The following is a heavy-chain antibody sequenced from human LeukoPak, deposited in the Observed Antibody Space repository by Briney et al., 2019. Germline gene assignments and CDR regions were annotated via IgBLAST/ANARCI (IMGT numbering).Heavy chain of an antibody. V-gene: IGHV4-34*01. Sequence: SETLSLTCAVYGGSFSGYYWSWIRQPPEKGLEWIGEINHSGSTNYNPSLKSRVTISVDTSKNQFSLKLSSVTAADTAVYYCARTPYYYGSGSYYKRAYYFDYWGQGTLVTVSS. CDR3: ARTPYYYGSGSYYKRAYYFDY. D-gene: IGHD3-10*01. J-gene: IGHJ4*02. CDR1: GGSFSGYY. CDR2: INHSGST.